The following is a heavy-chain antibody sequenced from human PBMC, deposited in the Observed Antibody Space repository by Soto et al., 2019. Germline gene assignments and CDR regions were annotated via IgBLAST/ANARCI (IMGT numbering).Heavy chain of an antibody. CDR3: ARVVTGDQGWYFDL. D-gene: IGHD7-27*01. J-gene: IGHJ2*01. Sequence: SQTLSLTCAISGDSVSSNSAAWNWIRQSPSRGLEWLGRTYYRSKWYNDYAVSVKSRITINPDTSNNQFSLQLNSVTPEDTAVYSCARVVTGDQGWYFDLWGRGTLVTVSS. CDR2: TYYRSKWYN. V-gene: IGHV6-1*01. CDR1: GDSVSSNSAA.